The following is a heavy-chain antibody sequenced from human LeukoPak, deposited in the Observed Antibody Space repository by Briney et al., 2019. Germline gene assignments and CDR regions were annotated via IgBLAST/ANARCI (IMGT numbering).Heavy chain of an antibody. J-gene: IGHJ4*02. D-gene: IGHD2-15*01. CDR2: IYSGGST. CDR3: AREGGRYSRDY. V-gene: IGHV3-53*01. Sequence: GGSLRLSCAASGFTVSSNYMSWVRQAPGKGLEWVSVIYSGGSTYYADSVKSRFTISRDNSKNSLYLQMNSLRAEDTAVYYCAREGGRYSRDYWGQGTLVTVSS. CDR1: GFTVSSNY.